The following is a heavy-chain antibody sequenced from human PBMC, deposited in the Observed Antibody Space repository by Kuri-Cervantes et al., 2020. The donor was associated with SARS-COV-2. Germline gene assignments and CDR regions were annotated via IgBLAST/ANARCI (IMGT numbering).Heavy chain of an antibody. CDR3: ARDLVVITTGEPYYYYYGMDV. V-gene: IGHV7-4-1*02. CDR1: GYTFTSYG. D-gene: IGHD3-22*01. J-gene: IGHJ6*02. CDR2: INTNTGNP. Sequence: ASVKVSCKASGYTFTSYGISWVRQAPGQGLEWMGWINTNTGNPTYAQGFTGRFVFSLDTSVSTAYLQISSLKAEDTAVYYCARDLVVITTGEPYYYYYGMDVWGQGTTVTVSS.